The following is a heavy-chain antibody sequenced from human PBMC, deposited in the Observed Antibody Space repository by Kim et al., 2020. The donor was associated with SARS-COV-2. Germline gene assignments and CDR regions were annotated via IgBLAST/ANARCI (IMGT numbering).Heavy chain of an antibody. D-gene: IGHD3-10*01. CDR3: GSEYYFGSGSYNY. Sequence: YNPSLKNRLTISVDTAKSQFSLKLTSVTAADTAVYYCGSEYYFGSGSYNYWGQGTLVTVSS. J-gene: IGHJ4*02. V-gene: IGHV4-34*01.